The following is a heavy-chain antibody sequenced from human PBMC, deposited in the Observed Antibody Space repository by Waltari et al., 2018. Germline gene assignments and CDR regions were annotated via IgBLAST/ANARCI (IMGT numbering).Heavy chain of an antibody. CDR1: GGSISSHY. CDR3: ARLIGSYQGAFDI. CDR2: IYPGDSDT. J-gene: IGHJ3*02. D-gene: IGHD1-26*01. Sequence: LQLQESGPGLVKPSETLSLTCTVSGGSISSHYWSWIRQPPGKGLEWMGIIYPGDSDTRYSPSFQGQVTISADKSISTAYLQWSSLKASDTAMYYCARLIGSYQGAFDIWGQGTMVTVSS. V-gene: IGHV5-51*01.